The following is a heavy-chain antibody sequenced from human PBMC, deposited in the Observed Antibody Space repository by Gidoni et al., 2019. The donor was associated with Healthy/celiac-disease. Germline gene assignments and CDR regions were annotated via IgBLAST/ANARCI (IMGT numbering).Heavy chain of an antibody. CDR2: ISSNGGST. J-gene: IGHJ4*02. V-gene: IGHV3-64D*08. CDR3: VITQGIAAAASFDY. D-gene: IGHD6-13*01. Sequence: EVQLVESGGGLVQPGGSLRLSCSASGFPFSSYAMHWVRQAPGKGLEYVSAISSNGGSTYYADSVKGRFTISRDNSKNTLYLQMSSLRAEDTAVYYCVITQGIAAAASFDYWGQGTLVTVSS. CDR1: GFPFSSYA.